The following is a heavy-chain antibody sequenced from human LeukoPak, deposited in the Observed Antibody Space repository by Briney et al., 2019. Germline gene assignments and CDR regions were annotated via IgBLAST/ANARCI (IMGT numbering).Heavy chain of an antibody. CDR3: AREEDIVVVPAAMFGY. V-gene: IGHV3-30-3*01. CDR1: GFTFSSYA. Sequence: GGSPRLSCAASGFTFSSYAMHWVRQAPGKGLEWVAVISYDGSNKYYADSVKGRFTISRDNSKNTLYLQMNSLRAEDTAVYYCAREEDIVVVPAAMFGYWGQGTLVTVSS. CDR2: ISYDGSNK. J-gene: IGHJ4*02. D-gene: IGHD2-2*01.